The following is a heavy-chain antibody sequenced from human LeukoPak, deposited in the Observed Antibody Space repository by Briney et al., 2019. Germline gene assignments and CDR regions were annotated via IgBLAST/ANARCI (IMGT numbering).Heavy chain of an antibody. Sequence: ASVKVSCKASGYTFTSYAISWVRQAPGQGLEWMGGIIPIFGTANYAQKFQGRVTITADESTSTAYMELSSLRSEDTAVYYCASCTIFGVFYYYYYMDVWGKGTTVTVSS. V-gene: IGHV1-69*13. CDR3: ASCTIFGVFYYYYYMDV. D-gene: IGHD3-3*01. J-gene: IGHJ6*03. CDR1: GYTFTSYA. CDR2: IIPIFGTA.